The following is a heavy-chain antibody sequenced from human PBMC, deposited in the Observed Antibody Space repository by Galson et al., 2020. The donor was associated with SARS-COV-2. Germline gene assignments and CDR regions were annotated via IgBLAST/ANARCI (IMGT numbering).Heavy chain of an antibody. J-gene: IGHJ3*02. V-gene: IGHV2-70*11. CDR1: GFSLSTSGMC. CDR2: IDWDDDK. D-gene: IGHD1-1*01. Sequence: SGPTLVKPTQPLTLTCTFPGFSLSTSGMCVSWIRQPPGKALEWLARIDWDDDKYYSTSLKTRLTISKDTSKNQVVLTMTNMDPVDTATYYCARMYWNGSAFDIWGQGTMVTVSS. CDR3: ARMYWNGSAFDI.